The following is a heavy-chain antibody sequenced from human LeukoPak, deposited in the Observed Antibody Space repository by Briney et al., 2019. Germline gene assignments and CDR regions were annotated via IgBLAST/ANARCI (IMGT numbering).Heavy chain of an antibody. CDR1: GFTFSDYS. Sequence: GGSLRLSCAASGFTFSDYSMNWVRQAPGKGLEWVSSISRSGSHTYYADSVKGRFTISRDNAKNSLYLQMNSLRAEDTAVYYCARVLEAASFDYWGQGSLVTVSS. V-gene: IGHV3-21*01. D-gene: IGHD6-13*01. CDR2: ISRSGSHT. J-gene: IGHJ4*02. CDR3: ARVLEAASFDY.